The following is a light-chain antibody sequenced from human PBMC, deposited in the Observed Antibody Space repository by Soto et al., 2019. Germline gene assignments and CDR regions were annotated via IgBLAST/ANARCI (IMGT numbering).Light chain of an antibody. CDR1: QSVSSY. V-gene: IGKV3-11*01. J-gene: IGKJ4*01. Sequence: EIVLTQSPATLSLSPGERATLSCRASQSVSSYLAWYQQKPGQAPRLLIYDASTRATGIPARFSGSGSGTDFTLTISSLEPEDFALYYCQQRGNWPSFGGGTKVDIK. CDR3: QQRGNWPS. CDR2: DAS.